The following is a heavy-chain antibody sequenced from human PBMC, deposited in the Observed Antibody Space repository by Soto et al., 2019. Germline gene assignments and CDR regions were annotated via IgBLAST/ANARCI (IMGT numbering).Heavy chain of an antibody. J-gene: IGHJ4*02. CDR1: GFTFSSYA. D-gene: IGHD1-26*01. Sequence: GGSLRLSCAASGFTFSSYAMSWVRQAPGKGLEWVSAISGSGGSTYYADSVKGRFTISRDNSKNTLSLQMNSLTAEDTAVYFCAKRRGAGGNFDYWGQGALVTVSS. V-gene: IGHV3-23*01. CDR3: AKRRGAGGNFDY. CDR2: ISGSGGST.